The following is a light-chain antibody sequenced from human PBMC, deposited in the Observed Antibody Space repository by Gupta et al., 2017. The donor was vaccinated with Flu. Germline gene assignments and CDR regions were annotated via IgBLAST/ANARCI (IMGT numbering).Light chain of an antibody. CDR2: DAS. CDR3: QQRGGWPPAYT. V-gene: IGKV3-11*01. Sequence: IVLTQSPATLYLSPGERATLFCRASQTVSDYLAWYQQKPGQPPRLLIYDASSRATGIPARFSGSGSQTDFTLTIGSLEPEDFAVYYCQQRGGWPPAYTFGPGTRLEIK. CDR1: QTVSDY. J-gene: IGKJ2*01.